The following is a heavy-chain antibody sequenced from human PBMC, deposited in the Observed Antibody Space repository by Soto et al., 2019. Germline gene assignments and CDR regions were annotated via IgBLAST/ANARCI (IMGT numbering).Heavy chain of an antibody. CDR2: ISSNGGST. V-gene: IGHV3-64*01. CDR3: GRDTNSGRYSLDY. CDR1: GFTFSRYA. D-gene: IGHD1-26*01. Sequence: EVQLVESGGGLVQPGGSLRLSCAASGFTFSRYAMHWVRQAPGKGLQYVSTISSNGGSTYYTNSVKGRFTISRDNSSNMLYLQMGSLRAEDMAVYYFGRDTNSGRYSLDYWGQGTLVTVSS. J-gene: IGHJ4*02.